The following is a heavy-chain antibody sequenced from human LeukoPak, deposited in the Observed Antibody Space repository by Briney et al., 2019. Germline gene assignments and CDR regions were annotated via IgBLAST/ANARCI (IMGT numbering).Heavy chain of an antibody. D-gene: IGHD3-10*01. V-gene: IGHV4-34*01. CDR3: ARVAIWFGESYGMDV. J-gene: IGHJ6*02. CDR2: IYHSGST. CDR1: GGSFSDYY. Sequence: SETLSLTCAVYGGSFSDYYWGRIRQPPGKGLEWIGSIYHSGSTYYNPSLKSRVTISVDTSKNQFSLKLSSVTAADTAVYYCARVAIWFGESYGMDVWGQGTTVTVSS.